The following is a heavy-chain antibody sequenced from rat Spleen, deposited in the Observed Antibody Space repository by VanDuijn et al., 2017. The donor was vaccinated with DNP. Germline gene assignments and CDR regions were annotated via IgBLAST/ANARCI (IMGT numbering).Heavy chain of an antibody. V-gene: IGHV5-7*01. Sequence: EVQLVESGGGLVQPGRSLKLSCAASGFTFSDYNMAWVRQAPKKGLEWVATISYDGSSTYYRDSVKGRFTISRDNAKSTLYLQMDSLRSEDTATYYCATHGNYGGPWGQGVMVTVSS. J-gene: IGHJ2*01. CDR2: ISYDGSST. D-gene: IGHD1-11*01. CDR1: GFTFSDYN. CDR3: ATHGNYGGP.